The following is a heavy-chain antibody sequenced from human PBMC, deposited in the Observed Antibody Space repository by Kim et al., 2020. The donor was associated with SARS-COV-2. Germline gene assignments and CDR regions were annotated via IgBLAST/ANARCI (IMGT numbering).Heavy chain of an antibody. Sequence: ASVKVSCKASGYTFTSYYMHWVRQAPGQGLEWMGIINPSGGSTSYAQKFQGRVTMTRDTSTSTVYMELSSLRSEDTAVYHCARADITMIVVVTEYYFDYWGQGTLVTVYS. V-gene: IGHV1-46*01. CDR1: GYTFTSYY. CDR3: ARADITMIVVVTEYYFDY. D-gene: IGHD3-22*01. J-gene: IGHJ4*02. CDR2: INPSGGST.